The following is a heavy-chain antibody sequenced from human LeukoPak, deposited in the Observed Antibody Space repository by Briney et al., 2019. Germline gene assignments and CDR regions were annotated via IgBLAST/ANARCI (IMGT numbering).Heavy chain of an antibody. J-gene: IGHJ6*03. V-gene: IGHV4-39*01. CDR1: GGSISSSSYY. CDR3: ARQAAAAHMDV. Sequence: PSETLSLTCTVSGGSISSSSYYWGWIRQPPGKWLEWIGSIYYSGSTYYNPSLKSRVTISVDTSKNQFSLKLSSVTAADTAVYYWARQAAAAHMDVWGKGTTATVSS. CDR2: IYYSGST. D-gene: IGHD6-13*01.